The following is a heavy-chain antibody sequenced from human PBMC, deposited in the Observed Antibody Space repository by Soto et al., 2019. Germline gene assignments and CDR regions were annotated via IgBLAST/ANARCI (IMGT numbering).Heavy chain of an antibody. Sequence: SETLSLTCTVSGASISTYYWSWIRQPPGKGLEWIGYIYYSGSTNYNPSLKSRVTISVDTSKNQFSLKLSSVTAADTAVYYCARDLRGRGSGRFDPWGQGTPVTVSS. CDR3: ARDLRGRGSGRFDP. CDR2: IYYSGST. V-gene: IGHV4-59*01. D-gene: IGHD3-10*01. J-gene: IGHJ5*02. CDR1: GASISTYY.